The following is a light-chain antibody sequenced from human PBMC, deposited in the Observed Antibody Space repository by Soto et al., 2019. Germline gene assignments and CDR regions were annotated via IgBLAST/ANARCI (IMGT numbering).Light chain of an antibody. CDR3: AAWHVSLNGLYV. J-gene: IGLJ1*01. CDR1: SPNIGSSS. Sequence: SVLTQPHSATATPRRGGTMCRSRWSPNIGSSSVNWYQQLPGTAPKLLIYNDNQWPSGVPDRFSGSRSGTSASLAISGRQSEDESDYYCAAWHVSLNGLYVVRPVTKVTV. CDR2: NDN. V-gene: IGLV1-44*01.